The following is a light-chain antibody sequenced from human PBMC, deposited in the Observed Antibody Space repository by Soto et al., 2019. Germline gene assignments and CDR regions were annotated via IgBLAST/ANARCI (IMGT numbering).Light chain of an antibody. J-gene: IGKJ3*01. CDR3: QHYNTWPFT. CDR2: GAS. Sequence: EIVMTQSPATLYVSLGERATLSCRASQSVSTNLAWYQQKPGQAPRLLIFGASARATGFPARFSGSGSGTEFTLTISSLQSEDFAVYYCQHYNTWPFTFGPGTKVDIK. V-gene: IGKV3-15*01. CDR1: QSVSTN.